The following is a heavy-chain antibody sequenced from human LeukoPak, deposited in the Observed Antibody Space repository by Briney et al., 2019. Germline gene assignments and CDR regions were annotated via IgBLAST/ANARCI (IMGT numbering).Heavy chain of an antibody. Sequence: ASVKVSCKASGYTFTSYYMHWVRQAPGQGLEWMGIINPSGGSTSYAQKFQGRVTMTRDTSTSTVYMELSSLRSEDTAVYYCARVKGVVIRHDAFDIWGQGTMVTVSS. CDR1: GYTFTSYY. CDR2: INPSGGST. D-gene: IGHD3-22*01. J-gene: IGHJ3*02. CDR3: ARVKGVVIRHDAFDI. V-gene: IGHV1-46*01.